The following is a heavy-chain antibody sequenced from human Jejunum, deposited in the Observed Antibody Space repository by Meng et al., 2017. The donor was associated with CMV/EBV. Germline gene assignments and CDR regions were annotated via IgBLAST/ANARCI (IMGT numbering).Heavy chain of an antibody. J-gene: IGHJ5*02. V-gene: IGHV1-2*02. CDR3: ARSIRPGVGWFDP. D-gene: IGHD7-27*01. CDR2: INPKSGGT. Sequence: AFGLTFTGDDSHRVRQATVQGREWMGWINPKSGGTNYAQKFQGRVTMTRDTSITTAYMDLSRLTSDDTAVYYCARSIRPGVGWFDPWGQGTLVTVSS. CDR1: GLTFTGDD.